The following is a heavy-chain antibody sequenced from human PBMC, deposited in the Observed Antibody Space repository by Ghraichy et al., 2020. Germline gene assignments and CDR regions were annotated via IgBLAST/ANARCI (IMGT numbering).Heavy chain of an antibody. CDR3: AKYGDYWYFDL. D-gene: IGHD4/OR15-4a*01. CDR1: GVSISSHY. Sequence: ESLNISCTVSGVSISSHYWSWIRQPPGKGLEWIGYISDSGSTNYNASFKSRLTISADTSKNQFSLKLSSVTAPDTAVYYCAKYGDYWYFDLWGRGTLVTVSS. J-gene: IGHJ2*01. CDR2: ISDSGST. V-gene: IGHV4-59*11.